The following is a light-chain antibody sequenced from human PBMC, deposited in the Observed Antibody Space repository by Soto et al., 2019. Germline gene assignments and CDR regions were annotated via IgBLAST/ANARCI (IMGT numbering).Light chain of an antibody. CDR2: RAS. Sequence: DVVMTQYPLSLPVTVGQPASISCRSSQSLVYSDGIAYLNWFHQRPGQSPKRLIYRASKRDSVVPDRFSGSDSGTDVTLKISRVDAEDVGVYYCMQATHWPPTFGPGTTVAIK. V-gene: IGKV2-30*01. CDR1: QSLVYSDGIAY. CDR3: MQATHWPPT. J-gene: IGKJ1*01.